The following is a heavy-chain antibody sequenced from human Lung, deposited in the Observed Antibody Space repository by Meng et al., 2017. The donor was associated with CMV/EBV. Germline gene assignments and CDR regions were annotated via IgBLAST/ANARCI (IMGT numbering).Heavy chain of an antibody. CDR3: ARSSSTVFWFEP. V-gene: IGHV4-38-2*02. CDR2: IYHSGST. CDR1: GYSISSGYY. Sequence: SXTLSLXCTVSGYSISSGYYWGWIRQPPGKGLEWIGSIYHSGSTYYNPSLKSRVTISVDTSKNQFSLKVSSVTAADTAVYHCARSSSTVFWFEPWAQGTLVTVSS. J-gene: IGHJ5*02. D-gene: IGHD4-11*01.